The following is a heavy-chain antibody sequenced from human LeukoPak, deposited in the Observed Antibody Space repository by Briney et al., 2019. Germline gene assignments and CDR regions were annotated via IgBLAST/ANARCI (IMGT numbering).Heavy chain of an antibody. Sequence: GGSLRLSCAASGFTFSSYEVLWLRQAPGKGLEGVSYISSSGSTIYYADSVKGRFTISRDNDKNSLYLQMNSLRAEDTAVYYCAELGITMIGGVWGKGTTVTISS. CDR2: ISSSGSTI. D-gene: IGHD3-10*02. CDR3: AELGITMIGGV. V-gene: IGHV3-48*03. J-gene: IGHJ6*04. CDR1: GFTFSSYE.